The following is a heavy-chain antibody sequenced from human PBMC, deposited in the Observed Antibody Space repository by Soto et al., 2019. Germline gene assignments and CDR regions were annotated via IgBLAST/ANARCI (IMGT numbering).Heavy chain of an antibody. CDR1: GFTFITFA. CDR3: AKCDVLMTTSGGWCHWFDP. J-gene: IGHJ5*02. D-gene: IGHD2-21*01. Sequence: EVQLLESGGSLVQPGGSLRLSCAASGFTFITFAMNWVRQAPGEGLEWVSSISGSGGNTQYADSVKGRVTISSDNSKNTLYLQMHTLRAEDPAVYYCAKCDVLMTTSGGWCHWFDPRGQGILVIVSS. V-gene: IGHV3-23*01. CDR2: ISGSGGNT.